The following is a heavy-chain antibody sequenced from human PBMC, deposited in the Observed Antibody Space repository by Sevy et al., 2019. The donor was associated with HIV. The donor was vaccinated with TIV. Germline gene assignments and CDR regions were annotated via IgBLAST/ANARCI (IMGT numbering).Heavy chain of an antibody. CDR1: GGSISSYY. CDR2: IYYTGST. CDR3: ARQGYNWNYPYFDY. D-gene: IGHD1-7*01. V-gene: IGHV4-59*08. J-gene: IGHJ4*02. Sequence: SETLSLTCTVSGGSISSYYWSWIRQPPGKGLGWIGYIYYTGSTNYNPSLKSRVTISVDTSKNQFSPKLSSVTAADTAVYYCARQGYNWNYPYFDYWGQGTLVTVSS.